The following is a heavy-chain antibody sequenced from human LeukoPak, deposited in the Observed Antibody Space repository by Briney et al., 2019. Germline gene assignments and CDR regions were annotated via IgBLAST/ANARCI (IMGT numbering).Heavy chain of an antibody. CDR1: GYTFTGYY. CDR3: ARVKQYQLLAFDP. D-gene: IGHD2-2*01. V-gene: IGHV1-2*02. Sequence: GASVKVSCKASGYTFTGYYMHWVRQAPGQGLEWMGWINPNSGGTNYAQKFQGRVTMTRDTSVSTAYMELSRLRSDDTAVCYCARVKQYQLLAFDPWGQGTLVTVSS. CDR2: INPNSGGT. J-gene: IGHJ5*02.